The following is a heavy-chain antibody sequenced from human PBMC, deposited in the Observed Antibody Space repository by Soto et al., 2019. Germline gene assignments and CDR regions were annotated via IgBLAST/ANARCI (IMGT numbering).Heavy chain of an antibody. CDR2: ISGSDGKT. J-gene: IGHJ4*02. D-gene: IGHD3-3*01. Sequence: LRLSCAASGFSFGSYALSWVRQAPGKGLEWVSTISGSDGKTFYADSVKGRFSISRDTSQNTLYLQMNSLRADDTAIYYCARWSYLDYWGQGTRVTVSS. CDR1: GFSFGSYA. V-gene: IGHV3-23*01. CDR3: ARWSYLDY.